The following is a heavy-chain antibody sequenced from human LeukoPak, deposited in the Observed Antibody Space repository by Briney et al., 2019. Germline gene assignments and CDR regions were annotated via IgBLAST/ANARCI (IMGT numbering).Heavy chain of an antibody. D-gene: IGHD3-10*01. V-gene: IGHV3-7*02. J-gene: IGHJ4*02. Sequence: PGGSLRLSCAASGFTFSGYWMSWVRQAPGKGLEWVANIKQDGSEKYYVDSVKGRFTISRDNAKNSLHLQMNSLRAEDTAVYYCARGGGSYGLGSYVFDYWGQGTLVTVSS. CDR2: IKQDGSEK. CDR1: GFTFSGYW. CDR3: ARGGGSYGLGSYVFDY.